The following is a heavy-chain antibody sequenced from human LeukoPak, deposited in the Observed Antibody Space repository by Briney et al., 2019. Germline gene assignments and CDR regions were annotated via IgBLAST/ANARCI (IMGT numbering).Heavy chain of an antibody. J-gene: IGHJ4*02. CDR3: ARDRGPRTGFMVREAYDY. CDR2: INTDGSIT. D-gene: IGHD3-10*01. CDR1: GFTFSDYW. V-gene: IGHV3-74*01. Sequence: PGGSLRLSSAASGFTFSDYWIHWVRQAPGKGLVWVSRINTDGSITNYADSVKGRFSISRDNAKNTLYLQMSSLRAEDTAVYYCARDRGPRTGFMVREAYDYWGQGTLVTVSS.